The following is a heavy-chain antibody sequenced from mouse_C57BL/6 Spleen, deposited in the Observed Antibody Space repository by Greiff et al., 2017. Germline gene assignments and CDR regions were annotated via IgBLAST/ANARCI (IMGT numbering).Heavy chain of an antibody. CDR3: ARDYYGSSPYWYFDV. D-gene: IGHD1-1*01. CDR2: IDPANGNT. V-gene: IGHV14-3*01. CDR1: GFTIKNTY. J-gene: IGHJ1*03. Sequence: VQLQQSVAELVRPGASVKLSCTASGFTIKNTYMHWVKQTPEQGLEWIGRIDPANGNTKYAPKFQGQVTITADTSTNTAYLQLSSLTSENTAIYYGARDYYGSSPYWYFDVWGTGTTLTVSS.